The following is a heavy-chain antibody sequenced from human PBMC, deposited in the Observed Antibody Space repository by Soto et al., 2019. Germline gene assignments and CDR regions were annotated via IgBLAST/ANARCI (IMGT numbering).Heavy chain of an antibody. Sequence: SETLSLTCTVSGGSISSYYWSWIRQPPGKGLEWIGYIYYSGSTNYNPSLKSRVTISVDTSKNQFSLKLSSVTAADTAVYYCAINGEYGPYFDYWGQGNLVTVSS. V-gene: IGHV4-59*01. CDR2: IYYSGST. CDR1: GGSISSYY. J-gene: IGHJ4*02. D-gene: IGHD4-17*01. CDR3: AINGEYGPYFDY.